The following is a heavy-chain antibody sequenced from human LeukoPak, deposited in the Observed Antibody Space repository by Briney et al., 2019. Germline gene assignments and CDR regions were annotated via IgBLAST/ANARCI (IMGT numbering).Heavy chain of an antibody. CDR3: AKGPGYSRNNWFDP. CDR2: ISWNSGSI. V-gene: IGHV3-9*01. CDR1: GFTFDDYA. Sequence: PGRSLRLSCAASGFTFDDYAMHWVRQAPGKGLEWVSGISWNSGSIGYADSVKGRFTISRDNAKNSLYLQMNSLRAEDTALYYCAKGPGYSRNNWFDPWGQGTLVTVSS. D-gene: IGHD5-12*01. J-gene: IGHJ5*02.